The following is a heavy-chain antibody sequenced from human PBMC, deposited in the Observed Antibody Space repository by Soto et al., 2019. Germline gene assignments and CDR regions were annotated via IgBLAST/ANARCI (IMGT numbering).Heavy chain of an antibody. CDR1: GYTFTSYG. J-gene: IGHJ4*02. Sequence: GASVKVSCKASGYTFTSYGISWVRQAPGQRLEWMGWINAGNGNTKYSQKFQGRVTITRDTSAGTAYMELSSLRSEDTAVYYCARTASCSGGSCPRSYFEYWGQGTLVTVSP. CDR2: INAGNGNT. V-gene: IGHV1-3*01. D-gene: IGHD2-15*01. CDR3: ARTASCSGGSCPRSYFEY.